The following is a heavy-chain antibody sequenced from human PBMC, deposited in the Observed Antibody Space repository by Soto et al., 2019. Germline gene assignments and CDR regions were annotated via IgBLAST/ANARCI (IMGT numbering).Heavy chain of an antibody. D-gene: IGHD3-10*01. Sequence: SETLSLTCAVSGYSISSGYYLGWIRQPPGKGLEWIGSIYHSGSTYYNPSLKSRVTISVDTSKNQFSLKLSSVTAADTAVYYCARQRGYYYYGMDVWGQGTTVTVSS. V-gene: IGHV4-38-2*01. J-gene: IGHJ6*02. CDR1: GYSISSGYY. CDR3: ARQRGYYYYGMDV. CDR2: IYHSGST.